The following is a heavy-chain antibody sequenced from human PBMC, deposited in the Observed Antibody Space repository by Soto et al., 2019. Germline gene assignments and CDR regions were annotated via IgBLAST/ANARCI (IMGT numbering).Heavy chain of an antibody. CDR3: ARGGIAVAGSGRPFDY. CDR1: GGSISSGGYS. CDR2: IYHSGST. J-gene: IGHJ4*02. D-gene: IGHD6-19*01. Sequence: SETLSLTCAVSGGSISSGGYSWSWIRQPPGKGLEWIGYIYHSGSTYYNPSLKSRVTISVDRSKNQFSLKLSSVTAADTAVYYCARGGIAVAGSGRPFDYWGRGTLV. V-gene: IGHV4-30-2*01.